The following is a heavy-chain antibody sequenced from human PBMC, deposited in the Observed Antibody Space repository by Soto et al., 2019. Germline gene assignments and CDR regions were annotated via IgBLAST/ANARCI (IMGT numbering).Heavy chain of an antibody. CDR1: GASVNSGHW. J-gene: IGHJ4*02. CDR2: ISPTGNT. D-gene: IGHD2-15*01. V-gene: IGHV4-4*02. CDR3: AGRRLGGSTIY. Sequence: VQLQESGPGLLAPSGTLSLTCDGSGASVNSGHWWTWVRQPPGKGLEWIGEISPTGNTNYSPSLKGRMTVSLDKSQNQFSLTLTSETAADTAFYYWAGRRLGGSTIYWGQGTLVTVS.